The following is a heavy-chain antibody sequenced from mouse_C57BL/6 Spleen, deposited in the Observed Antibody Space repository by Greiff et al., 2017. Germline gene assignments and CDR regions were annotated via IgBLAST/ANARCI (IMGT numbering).Heavy chain of an antibody. CDR3: ARSGSNYVGYYFDY. D-gene: IGHD2-5*01. J-gene: IGHJ2*01. CDR1: GYSFTGYY. V-gene: IGHV1-42*01. Sequence: VQLQQSGPELVKPGASVKISCKASGYSFTGYYMNWVKQSPEKSLEWIGEINPSTGGTTYNQKFKAKATLTVDKSSSTAYMHLKSLTSEDSAVYYCARSGSNYVGYYFDYWGQGTTRTVSS. CDR2: INPSTGGT.